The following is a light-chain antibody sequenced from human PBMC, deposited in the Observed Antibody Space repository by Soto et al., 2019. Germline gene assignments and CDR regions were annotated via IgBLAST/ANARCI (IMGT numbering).Light chain of an antibody. J-gene: IGKJ5*01. CDR3: QQSYSTPVT. CDR1: QSITNY. CDR2: AAS. Sequence: DIQMTQSPSSLSASVGDRVTITCRASQSITNYLSWYQQKPGKAPMVLIYAASSLQSGVPSRFSGSGSGTNFPLTTSSLQPEDFATYYCQQSYSTPVTFGQGTRLDIK. V-gene: IGKV1-39*01.